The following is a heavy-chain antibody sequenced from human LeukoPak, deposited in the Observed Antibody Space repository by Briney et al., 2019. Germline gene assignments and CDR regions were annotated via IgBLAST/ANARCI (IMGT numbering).Heavy chain of an antibody. D-gene: IGHD6-13*01. CDR3: AKGSPWYGSLPEWSDP. J-gene: IGHJ5*02. V-gene: IGHV3-23*01. CDR1: GFTFSSYA. CDR2: ISGSGGST. Sequence: GGSLRLSCAASGFTFSSYAMSWVRQAPGKGLEWVSAISGSGGSTYYADSVKGRFTISRDNSKNTLYLQMNSLRAEDTAVYYCAKGSPWYGSLPEWSDPWGQGTLVTVSS.